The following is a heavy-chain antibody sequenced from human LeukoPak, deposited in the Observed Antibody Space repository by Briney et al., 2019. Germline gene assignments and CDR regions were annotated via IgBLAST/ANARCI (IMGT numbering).Heavy chain of an antibody. V-gene: IGHV4-39*01. CDR1: GGSISSSSYY. J-gene: IGHJ4*02. CDR3: ARLLLRYFDWLDY. CDR2: IYYSGST. Sequence: TSETLSLTCTVSGGSISSSSYYWGWIRQPPGKGLEWIGSIYYSGSTYYNPSLKSRVTISVDTSKNQFSLKLSSVTAADTAVYYCARLLLRYFDWLDYWGQGTLVTVSS. D-gene: IGHD3-9*01.